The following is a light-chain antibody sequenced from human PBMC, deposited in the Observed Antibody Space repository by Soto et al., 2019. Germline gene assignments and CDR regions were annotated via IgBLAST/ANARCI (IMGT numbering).Light chain of an antibody. Sequence: EIVLTQSPGTLSLSPGERATLSCRASQSVSSGYLAWYRQKPGQAPRLLIYGASSRAPGIPDRFSGSGSGTDFTLTISRLEPEDFAVYYCQQYGNSPHMYTFGQGTKLEIK. CDR3: QQYGNSPHMYT. V-gene: IGKV3-20*01. CDR2: GAS. CDR1: QSVSSGY. J-gene: IGKJ2*01.